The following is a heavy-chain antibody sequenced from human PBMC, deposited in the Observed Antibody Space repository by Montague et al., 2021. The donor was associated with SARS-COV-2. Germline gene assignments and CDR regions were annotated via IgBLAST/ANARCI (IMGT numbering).Heavy chain of an antibody. Sequence: SETLSLTCAVYGGSFSGHYWSWIRQPPGKGLEWIGEINNSGSTNYNPSLKSRVTISVDTSKNQFSLKLHSVTAADTAVYYCARGRIEVSMIVVVLTGASYYMDVW. J-gene: IGHJ6*03. CDR2: INNSGST. V-gene: IGHV4-34*01. CDR1: GGSFSGHY. D-gene: IGHD3-22*01. CDR3: ARGRIEVSMIVVVLTGASYYMDV.